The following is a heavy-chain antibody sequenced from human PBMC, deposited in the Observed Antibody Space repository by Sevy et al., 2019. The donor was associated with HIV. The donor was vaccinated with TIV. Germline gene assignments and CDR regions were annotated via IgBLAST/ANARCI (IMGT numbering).Heavy chain of an antibody. CDR1: GVTFSNYA. J-gene: IGHJ6*02. CDR2: IIPAFGTA. Sequence: ASVKVSCKASGVTFSNYALSWVRQAPGQGLEWVGGIIPAFGTANYAQRFQGRVTITADESTSTAHMELKSLRSDDTAVFYCAGRKGHSGYKRTDLFLAVMDVWGQGTTVTVSS. V-gene: IGHV1-69*13. CDR3: AGRKGHSGYKRTDLFLAVMDV. D-gene: IGHD5-12*01.